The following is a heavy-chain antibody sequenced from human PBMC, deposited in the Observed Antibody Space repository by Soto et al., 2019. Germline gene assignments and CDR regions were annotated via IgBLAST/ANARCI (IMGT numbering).Heavy chain of an antibody. CDR1: GGSISSSSYY. J-gene: IGHJ4*02. D-gene: IGHD6-19*01. Sequence: QLQLQESGPGLVKPSETLSLPCTVSGGSISSSSYYWGWIRQPPGKGLEWIGSIYYSGSTYYNPSLKSRVTISVDTSKNQFSLKLSSVTAADTAVYYCASPVMAGRDYWGQGTLVTVSS. CDR2: IYYSGST. CDR3: ASPVMAGRDY. V-gene: IGHV4-39*01.